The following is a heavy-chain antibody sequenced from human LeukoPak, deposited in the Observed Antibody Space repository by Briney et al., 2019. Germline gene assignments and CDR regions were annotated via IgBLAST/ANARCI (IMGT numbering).Heavy chain of an antibody. J-gene: IGHJ6*02. CDR3: ARCGDTETYYYYGMDV. CDR2: ISAYNGNT. V-gene: IGHV1-18*01. Sequence: ASVKVSCTASGYTFTSYGISWVRQAPGQGLEWMGWISAYNGNTNYAQKLQGRVTMTTDTSTSTAYMELRSLRSDDTAVYYCARCGDTETYYYYGMDVWGQGTTVTVSS. CDR1: GYTFTSYG. D-gene: IGHD4-17*01.